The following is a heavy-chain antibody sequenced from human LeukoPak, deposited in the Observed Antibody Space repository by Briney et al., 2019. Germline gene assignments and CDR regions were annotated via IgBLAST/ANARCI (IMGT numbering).Heavy chain of an antibody. V-gene: IGHV3-30*04. CDR3: ARGRRYCSGGSCYFDYFFDY. CDR2: ISYDGSIN. Sequence: PGGSLRLSCAASGFTFNSYAVHWVRQAPGKGLEWVAVISYDGSINFYAASVKGRFTISRDNSKNTLYLQMNSLRADDTALYFCARGRRYCSGGSCYFDYFFDYWGQGTLVTVSS. CDR1: GFTFNSYA. J-gene: IGHJ4*02. D-gene: IGHD2-15*01.